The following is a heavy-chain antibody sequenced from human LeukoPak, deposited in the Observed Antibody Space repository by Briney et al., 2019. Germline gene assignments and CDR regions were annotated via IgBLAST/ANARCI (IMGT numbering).Heavy chain of an antibody. CDR1: GFTFSNYV. Sequence: QTGGSLRLSCAASGFTFSNYVIHWVRQAPGKGLEWVAVTSSDLNVKLYADSVKGRFTISRDNSRSTLYLQMNSLRPEDTAIYYCAREGYYGSGSPPSLYFDYWGQGTLVTVSS. CDR3: AREGYYGSGSPPSLYFDY. J-gene: IGHJ4*02. CDR2: TSSDLNVK. V-gene: IGHV3-30-3*01. D-gene: IGHD3-10*01.